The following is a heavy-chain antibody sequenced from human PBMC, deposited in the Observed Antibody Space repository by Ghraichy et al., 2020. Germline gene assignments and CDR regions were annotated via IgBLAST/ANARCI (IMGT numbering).Heavy chain of an antibody. CDR3: ARESSVDYSNYTGYYYYYYGMDV. Sequence: ASVKVSCKASGYTFTSYYMYWVRQAPGQGLEWMGIINPSGGNTSYAQKFQGRVTMTRDTSTSTVYMELSSLRSEDTAVYFCARESSVDYSNYTGYYYYYYGMDVWGQGTTVTVSS. D-gene: IGHD4-11*01. CDR1: GYTFTSYY. J-gene: IGHJ6*02. CDR2: INPSGGNT. V-gene: IGHV1-46*03.